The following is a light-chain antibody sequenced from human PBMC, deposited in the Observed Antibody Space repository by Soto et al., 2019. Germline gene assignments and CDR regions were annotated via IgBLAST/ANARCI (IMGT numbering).Light chain of an antibody. CDR2: GAS. V-gene: IGKV3-20*01. CDR1: QSVNSNY. Sequence: EIVLTQSPGTLSLSPGERATLSCRASQSVNSNYLAWYQQKSGQAPRLLIYGASSRAIGIADRFSGSGSGTDFTLTISRLEPEDFAAYHCQQYGSSPITFGQGTRLEIK. J-gene: IGKJ5*01. CDR3: QQYGSSPIT.